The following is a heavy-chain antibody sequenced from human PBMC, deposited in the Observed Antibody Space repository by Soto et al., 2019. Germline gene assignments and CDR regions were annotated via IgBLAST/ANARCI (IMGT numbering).Heavy chain of an antibody. J-gene: IGHJ4*02. V-gene: IGHV4-59*01. CDR3: ARGHYETRGYSLDL. D-gene: IGHD3-22*01. Sequence: SETLSLTCTVSGGSISSYYWSWIRQPPGKGLEWIGYIYYSGSTNYNPSLKSRVTISVDTSKNQFSLKLSSVTAADTAVYYCARGHYETRGYSLDLWGQGTLVTVFS. CDR2: IYYSGST. CDR1: GGSISSYY.